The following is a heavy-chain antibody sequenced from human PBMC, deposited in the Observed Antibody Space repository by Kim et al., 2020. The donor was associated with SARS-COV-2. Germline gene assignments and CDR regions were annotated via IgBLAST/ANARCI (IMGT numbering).Heavy chain of an antibody. CDR2: ISYDGSNK. J-gene: IGHJ6*01. CDR1: GFTFSSYA. D-gene: IGHD5-18*01. CDR3: ARDGYSYDSVYYYGMDV. Sequence: GGSLRLSCAASGFTFSSYAMHWVRQAPGKGLEWVAVISYDGSNKYYADSVKGRFTISRDNSKNTLYLQMNSLRAEDTAVYYCARDGYSYDSVYYYGMDV. V-gene: IGHV3-30*04.